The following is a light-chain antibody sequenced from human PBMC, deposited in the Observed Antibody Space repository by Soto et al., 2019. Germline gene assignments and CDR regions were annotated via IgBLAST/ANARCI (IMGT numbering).Light chain of an antibody. V-gene: IGLV2-14*01. Sequence: QSVLTQPASVSGSPGQSITISCTGTSGDVGVYKFVSWYQQHPGKAPKLIIYEVSNRPSGVSSRFFGSMSGNTASLTISGLQAEDEADYYCGSYTGTIYVFGTGTKVTVL. CDR1: SGDVGVYKF. J-gene: IGLJ1*01. CDR2: EVS. CDR3: GSYTGTIYV.